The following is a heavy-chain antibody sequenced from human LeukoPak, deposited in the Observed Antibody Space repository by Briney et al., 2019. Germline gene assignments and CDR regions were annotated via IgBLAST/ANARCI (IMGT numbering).Heavy chain of an antibody. Sequence: PSETLSLTCTVSGGSISSYYWSWIRQPPGKGLEWIGYIYYSGSTNYNPSLKSRVTISVETSKNQFSLKLSSVTAADTAVYYCARGYYDFWSGYYAAGGFDPWGQGTLVTVSS. CDR3: ARGYYDFWSGYYAAGGFDP. V-gene: IGHV4-59*01. D-gene: IGHD3-3*01. J-gene: IGHJ5*02. CDR2: IYYSGST. CDR1: GGSISSYY.